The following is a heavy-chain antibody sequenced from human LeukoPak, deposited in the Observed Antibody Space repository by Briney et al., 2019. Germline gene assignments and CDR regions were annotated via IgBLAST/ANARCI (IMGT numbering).Heavy chain of an antibody. CDR2: IKQDGSDK. CDR3: ASLDTAKQPLANH. CDR1: GFTFSAYW. J-gene: IGHJ5*02. D-gene: IGHD5-18*01. Sequence: PGGSLRLSCAASGFTFSAYWMSWVRQAPGKGLEWVANIKQDGSDKFYVDSVKGRFTIPKNSAKNSLYLQMNTLRVEDTAMYYCASLDTAKQPLANHWGQGTLVTVSS. V-gene: IGHV3-7*03.